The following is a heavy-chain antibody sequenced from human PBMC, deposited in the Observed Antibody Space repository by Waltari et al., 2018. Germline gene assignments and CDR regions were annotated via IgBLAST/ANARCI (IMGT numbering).Heavy chain of an antibody. Sequence: QLQLQEWGPGLVKPSETLSLTCTVSGGSISSSSYYWGWIRQPPGKGLEWIGSIYYSGSTYYNPSLKSRVTISVDTSKNQFSLKLSSVTAADTAVYYCARVIKSRQWLVGYYFDYWGQGTLVTVSS. D-gene: IGHD6-19*01. J-gene: IGHJ4*02. CDR2: IYYSGST. CDR1: GGSISSSSYY. CDR3: ARVIKSRQWLVGYYFDY. V-gene: IGHV4-39*07.